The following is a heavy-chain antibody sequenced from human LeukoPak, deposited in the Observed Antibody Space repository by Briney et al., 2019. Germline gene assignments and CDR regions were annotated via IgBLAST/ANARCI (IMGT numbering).Heavy chain of an antibody. Sequence: PGGSLRLSCAASGFTFSSYWMHWVRHAPGKGLVGVSRINSDGSSTSTSYADSVKGRFIISRDNAKNTLYLQMNSLRAEDTAVYYCARSLSGWYAFDIWGQGTMVTVSS. V-gene: IGHV3-74*01. CDR1: GFTFSSYW. J-gene: IGHJ3*02. CDR3: ARSLSGWYAFDI. D-gene: IGHD6-19*01. CDR2: INSDGSSTST.